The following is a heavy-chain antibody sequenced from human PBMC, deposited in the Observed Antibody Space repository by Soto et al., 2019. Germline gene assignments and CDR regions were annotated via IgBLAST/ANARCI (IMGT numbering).Heavy chain of an antibody. CDR2: IVVGSGNT. V-gene: IGHV1-58*02. D-gene: IGHD1-26*01. CDR1: GFTFTSSA. CDR3: AAGELPGQTYFDY. J-gene: IGHJ4*02. Sequence: ASVKVSCKASGFTFTSSATQWVRQARGQRLEWIGWIVVGSGNTNYAQKFQERVTITRDMSTSTAYMELSSLRSEDTAVYYCAAGELPGQTYFDYWGQGTLVTVSS.